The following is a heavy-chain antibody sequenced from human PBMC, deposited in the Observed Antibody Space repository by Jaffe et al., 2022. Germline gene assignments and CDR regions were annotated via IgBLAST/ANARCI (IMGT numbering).Heavy chain of an antibody. J-gene: IGHJ3*02. CDR3: AKDQRVVDYGDYLSDAFDI. D-gene: IGHD4-17*01. Sequence: QVQLVESGGGVVQPGRSLRLSCAASGFTFSSYGMHWVRQAPGKGLEWVAVISYDGSNKYYADSVKGRFTISRDNSKNTLYLQMNSLRAEDTAVYYCAKDQRVVDYGDYLSDAFDIWGQGTMVTVSS. CDR1: GFTFSSYG. CDR2: ISYDGSNK. V-gene: IGHV3-30*18.